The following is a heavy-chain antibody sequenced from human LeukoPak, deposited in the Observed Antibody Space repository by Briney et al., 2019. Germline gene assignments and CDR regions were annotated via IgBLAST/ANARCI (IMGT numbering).Heavy chain of an antibody. CDR3: ARGGPRIAAAAVY. CDR1: GFTFSSYA. D-gene: IGHD6-13*01. Sequence: GGSLRLSCAASGFTFSSYAMHWVRQAPGKGQEYVSAISSNGGSTYYANSVKGRFTISRDNSKNTLYLQMGSLRAEDMAVYYSARGGPRIAAAAVYWGQGTLVTVSS. CDR2: ISSNGGST. V-gene: IGHV3-64*01. J-gene: IGHJ4*02.